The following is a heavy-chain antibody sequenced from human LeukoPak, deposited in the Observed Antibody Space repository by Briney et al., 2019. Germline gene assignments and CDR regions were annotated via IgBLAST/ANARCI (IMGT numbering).Heavy chain of an antibody. CDR2: IYYSGST. Sequence: SETVSLTCTVSGGSISSSSYYWGWIRQPPGKGLEWIGSIYYSGSTYYNPSLKSRVTISVDTSKNQFSLKLSSVTAADTAVYYCARGPSGIAAADDPFDYWGQGTLVTVSS. CDR1: GGSISSSSYY. J-gene: IGHJ4*02. CDR3: ARGPSGIAAADDPFDY. D-gene: IGHD6-13*01. V-gene: IGHV4-39*07.